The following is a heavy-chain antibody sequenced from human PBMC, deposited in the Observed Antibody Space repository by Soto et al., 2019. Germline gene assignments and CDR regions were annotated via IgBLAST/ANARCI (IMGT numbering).Heavy chain of an antibody. V-gene: IGHV3-23*01. CDR1: VFTFSYYA. D-gene: IGHD6-19*01. J-gene: IGHJ4*02. CDR3: AKQAGYSSDPFDY. Sequence: GGSLRLSCSASVFTFSYYAMSWFRQTPGTGLEWVSGISGGGGTTYYAASVKGRFTISRDNSKNRLYLQINSLRAEDTAVYYCAKQAGYSSDPFDYWGQGTLVTVSS. CDR2: ISGGGGTT.